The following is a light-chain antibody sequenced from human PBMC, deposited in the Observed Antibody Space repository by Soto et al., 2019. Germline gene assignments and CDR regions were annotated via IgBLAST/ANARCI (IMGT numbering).Light chain of an antibody. V-gene: IGLV1-47*01. J-gene: IGLJ1*01. Sequence: QAVVTQPPSASGTPGQRVTISCSGSSSNIGSNYVYWYQQLPGTAPKLLIYRNNQRPSGVPDRFSGSKSGTSASLAITELRSEDEADCYCAAWDDSLSANFVFGTGTKLTVL. CDR1: SSNIGSNY. CDR3: AAWDDSLSANFV. CDR2: RNN.